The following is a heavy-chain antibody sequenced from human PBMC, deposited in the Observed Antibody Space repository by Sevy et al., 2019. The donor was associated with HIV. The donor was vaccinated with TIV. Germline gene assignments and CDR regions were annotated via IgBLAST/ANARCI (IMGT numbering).Heavy chain of an antibody. J-gene: IGHJ6*02. Sequence: GGSLRLSCAASGFTFSSYSMNWVRQAPGKGLEWVSSISSSSSYIYYADSVKGRFTISRDNAKNSLYLQMNSLRAEDTAVYYCASYAVVVPAALYYYYGMDVWGQGTTGTVSS. CDR2: ISSSSSYI. CDR3: ASYAVVVPAALYYYYGMDV. V-gene: IGHV3-21*01. D-gene: IGHD2-2*01. CDR1: GFTFSSYS.